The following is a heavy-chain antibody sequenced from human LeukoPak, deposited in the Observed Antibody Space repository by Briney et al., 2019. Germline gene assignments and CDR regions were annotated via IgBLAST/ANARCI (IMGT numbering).Heavy chain of an antibody. CDR3: ATPYPAAASY. Sequence: SETLSLACTVSGGSISSSSYYWGGIRQPPGKGLEWIGSIYYSGSTYYNPSLKSRVTISVDTSKNQFSLKLSSVTAADTAVYYCATPYPAAASYWGQGTLVTVSS. CDR2: IYYSGST. J-gene: IGHJ4*02. CDR1: GGSISSSSYY. V-gene: IGHV4-39*01. D-gene: IGHD6-13*01.